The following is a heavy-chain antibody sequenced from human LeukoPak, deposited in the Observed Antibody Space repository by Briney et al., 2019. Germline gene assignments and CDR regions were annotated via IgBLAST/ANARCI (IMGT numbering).Heavy chain of an antibody. V-gene: IGHV4-31*03. CDR2: IHYSGTS. J-gene: IGHJ4*02. CDR1: GGSISSGNNY. CDR3: ARVPVVRGVIED. D-gene: IGHD3-10*01. Sequence: SETLSFTCTVSGGSISSGNNYWSWFRQYSGKGLEWIGYIHYSGTSYYNPPLKSRVTISIDTSENQFSLKLSSVTAADAAVYYCARVPVVRGVIEDWGQGTLVTVSS.